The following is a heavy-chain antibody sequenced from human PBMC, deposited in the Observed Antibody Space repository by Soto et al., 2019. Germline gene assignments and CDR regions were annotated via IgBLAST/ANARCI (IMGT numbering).Heavy chain of an antibody. CDR3: ASAGTRGYSGYDVARSYWLCR. V-gene: IGHV4-4*02. CDR1: GGSISSSNW. Sequence: SETLSLTCAVSGGSISSSNWWSWVRQPPGKGLEWIGEIYHSGSTNYNPSLKSRVTIPVDKSKNQFSLKLSSVTAADTAVYYCASAGTRGYSGYDVARSYWLCRWGQGPLVTVSS. CDR2: IYHSGST. J-gene: IGHJ5*02. D-gene: IGHD5-12*01.